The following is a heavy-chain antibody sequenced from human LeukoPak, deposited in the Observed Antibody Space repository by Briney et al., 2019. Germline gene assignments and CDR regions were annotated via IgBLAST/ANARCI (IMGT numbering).Heavy chain of an antibody. CDR2: IYTSGST. D-gene: IGHD3-9*01. CDR1: GGSISSYY. Sequence: PSETLSLTCTVSGGSISSYYWSWIRQPPGKGLEWIGYIYTSGSTNYNPSLKSRVTISVDTSKNQFSLKLSSVTAADTAVYYCARWGNYDILTGYPVPAWFDPWGQGTLVTVSS. J-gene: IGHJ5*02. V-gene: IGHV4-4*09. CDR3: ARWGNYDILTGYPVPAWFDP.